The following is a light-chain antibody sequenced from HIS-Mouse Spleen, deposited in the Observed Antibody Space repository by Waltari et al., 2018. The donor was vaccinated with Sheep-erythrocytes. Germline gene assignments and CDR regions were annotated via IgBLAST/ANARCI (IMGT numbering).Light chain of an antibody. Sequence: SYELTQPPSVSVSPGQTASITCSGDKLGDKYACWYQQKPGQSPVLVIYQDSKLPSGGPERFSASSSGNTATLTISGTQAMDEADYYCQAWDSSTAVFGGGTKLTVL. V-gene: IGLV3-1*01. CDR2: QDS. CDR1: KLGDKY. J-gene: IGLJ2*01. CDR3: QAWDSSTAV.